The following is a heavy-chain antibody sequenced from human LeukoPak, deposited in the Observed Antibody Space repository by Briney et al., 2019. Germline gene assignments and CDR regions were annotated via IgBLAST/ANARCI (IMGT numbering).Heavy chain of an antibody. J-gene: IGHJ4*02. D-gene: IGHD6-19*01. CDR3: ARNGIAVAGYDY. CDR1: GYTFSGFY. Sequence: ASVKVSCKASGYTFSGFYLHCVRQAPGQGLVWRGWIHPNRGATNDSQKFQGRITMTRDTSINTAYMELSGLTSDDTAVYYCARNGIAVAGYDYWGQGTVVSVSS. V-gene: IGHV1-2*02. CDR2: IHPNRGAT.